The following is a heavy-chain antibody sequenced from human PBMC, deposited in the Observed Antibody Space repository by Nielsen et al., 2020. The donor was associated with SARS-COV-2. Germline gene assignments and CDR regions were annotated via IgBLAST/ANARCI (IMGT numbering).Heavy chain of an antibody. J-gene: IGHJ4*02. CDR2: LWYDGSNS. V-gene: IGHV3-33*08. CDR1: GFNFRGYW. D-gene: IGHD3-10*01. CDR3: ARGYYASGTYDY. Sequence: GGSLRLSCVVSGFNFRGYWMTWVRQAPGKGLEWVASLWYDGSNSYYVDSVKGRFTISRDDSKITLYLQMNSLRAEDTAVYYCARGYYASGTYDYWGQGTLVTVSS.